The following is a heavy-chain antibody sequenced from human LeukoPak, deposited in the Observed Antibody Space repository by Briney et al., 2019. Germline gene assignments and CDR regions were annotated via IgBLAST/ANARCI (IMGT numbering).Heavy chain of an antibody. J-gene: IGHJ3*02. V-gene: IGHV4-38-2*01. CDR3: ARLTKLRFADI. Sequence: SETLSLTCAVSGYSISSGYYWGWIRQPPGKGLEWLGSIYHSGSTYYNPSLKSRVTISVDTSKNQFSLKLSSVTAADTAVYYCARLTKLRFADIWGQGTMVTVSS. CDR1: GYSISSGYY. CDR2: IYHSGST. D-gene: IGHD3-10*01.